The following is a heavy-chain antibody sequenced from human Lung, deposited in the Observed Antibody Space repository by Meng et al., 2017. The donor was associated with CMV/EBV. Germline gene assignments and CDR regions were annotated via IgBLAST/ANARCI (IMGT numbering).Heavy chain of an antibody. Sequence: GESLKISCAGSGLSFNRHSLNWVRQTPGKGLEWVSRISGTSDYTWYADSVKGRFTISRDNARSSLYLQMNSLRPEDTAVYYCASWNDIDDYMYSFDYWGQG. CDR3: ASWNDIDDYMYSFDY. CDR2: ISGTSDYT. V-gene: IGHV3-21*06. CDR1: GLSFNRHS. J-gene: IGHJ4*02. D-gene: IGHD1-1*01.